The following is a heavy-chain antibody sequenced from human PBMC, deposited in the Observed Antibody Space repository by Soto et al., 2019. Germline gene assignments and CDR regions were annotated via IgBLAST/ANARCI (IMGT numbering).Heavy chain of an antibody. CDR3: AKDRSSSGWTFDY. D-gene: IGHD6-19*01. V-gene: IGHV3-23*01. CDR1: GFTFSSYA. J-gene: IGHJ4*02. CDR2: ISGSGGST. Sequence: GGSLRLTCAASGFTFSSYAMSWVRQAPGKGLEWVSAISGSGGSTYYADSMKGRFTISRDNSKNTLYLQMNSLRAEDTAVYYCAKDRSSSGWTFDYWGQGTLVTVSS.